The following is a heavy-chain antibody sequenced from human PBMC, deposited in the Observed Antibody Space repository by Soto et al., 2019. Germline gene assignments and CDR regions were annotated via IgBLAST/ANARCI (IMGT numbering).Heavy chain of an antibody. CDR2: ISSSSSYI. CDR1: GFTFSSYS. V-gene: IGHV3-21*04. CDR3: ARNYYDSSGGFDY. D-gene: IGHD3-22*01. J-gene: IGHJ4*02. Sequence: GGSLRLSCAASGFTFSSYSINWVRQAPGKGLEWVSSISSSSSYIYYADSVKGRFTISRDNAKNSLYLQMNSLRAEDTAVYYCARNYYDSSGGFDYWGQGTLVTVSS.